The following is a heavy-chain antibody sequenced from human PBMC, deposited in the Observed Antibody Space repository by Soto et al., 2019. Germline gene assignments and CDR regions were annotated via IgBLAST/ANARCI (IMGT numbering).Heavy chain of an antibody. Sequence: ASVKVSCKASGYTFTSYDINWVRQATGQGLEWMGWMDPNSGNTGYAQKFQGRVTMTRNTSISTAYMELSSLRSEDTVVYYCARGIAAAGSDWFDPWRQGTLVTVSS. J-gene: IGHJ5*02. CDR2: MDPNSGNT. D-gene: IGHD6-13*01. CDR3: ARGIAAAGSDWFDP. CDR1: GYTFTSYD. V-gene: IGHV1-8*01.